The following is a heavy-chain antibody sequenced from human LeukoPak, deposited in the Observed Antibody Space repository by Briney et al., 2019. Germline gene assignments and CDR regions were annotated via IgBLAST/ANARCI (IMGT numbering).Heavy chain of an antibody. CDR2: INPSGTST. Sequence: ASVTVSCKSSGYTFTNYYMHWVRQAPGQGLEWMGIINPSGTSTTYAQKFQGRVTMTRDTSTSTDFMELGSLRPEDTAVYYCARHDLGGTSPFDYWGQGTLVTVSS. CDR3: ARHDLGGTSPFDY. CDR1: GYTFTNYY. D-gene: IGHD4-23*01. J-gene: IGHJ4*02. V-gene: IGHV1-46*01.